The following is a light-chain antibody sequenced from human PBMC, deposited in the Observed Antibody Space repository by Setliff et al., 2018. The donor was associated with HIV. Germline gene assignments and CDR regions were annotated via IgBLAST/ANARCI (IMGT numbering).Light chain of an antibody. CDR1: SSDIGGYDY. CDR3: ISYADSSALYV. CDR2: EVS. V-gene: IGLV2-14*01. J-gene: IGLJ1*01. Sequence: QSVLTQPASVSGSPGQSITISCTGTSSDIGGYDYVSWYQQHPDTAPKVIIYEVSNRPSGVSNRFSGSKSGNTASLTISGLLAEDEVDYYCISYADSSALYVFGSGTKVTVL.